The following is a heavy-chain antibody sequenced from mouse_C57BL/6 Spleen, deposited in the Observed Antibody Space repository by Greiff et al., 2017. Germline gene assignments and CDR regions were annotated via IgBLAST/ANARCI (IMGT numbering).Heavy chain of an antibody. CDR1: GFTFSDAW. CDR3: TRAGYYYFDY. CDR2: IRNKANNHAT. D-gene: IGHD2-14*01. J-gene: IGHJ2*01. V-gene: IGHV6-6*01. Sequence: EVQLQQSGGGLVQPGGSMKLSCAASGFTFSDAWMDWVRQSPEKGLEWVAEIRNKANNHATYYAESVKGRFTISRDDSKSSVYLQMNSLRAEDTGIYYCTRAGYYYFDYWGQGTTLTVSS.